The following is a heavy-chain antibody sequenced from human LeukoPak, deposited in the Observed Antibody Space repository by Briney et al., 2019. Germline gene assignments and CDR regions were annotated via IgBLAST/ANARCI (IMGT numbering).Heavy chain of an antibody. D-gene: IGHD6-19*01. CDR3: ARAQAYSSGWPLAVAFEY. CDR2: IYYSGST. J-gene: IGHJ4*02. Sequence: GSLRLSCAASGFTVSSNYMSWVRQAPGKGLEWTGYIYYSGSTNYNPSLKSRVTISVDTSKNQFSLKLSSVTAADTAVYYCARAQAYSSGWPLAVAFEYWGQGTLVTVSS. V-gene: IGHV4-59*02. CDR1: GFTVSSNY.